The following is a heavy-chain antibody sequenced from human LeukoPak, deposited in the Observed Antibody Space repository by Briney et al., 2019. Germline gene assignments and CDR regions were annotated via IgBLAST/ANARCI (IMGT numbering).Heavy chain of an antibody. CDR1: GLNFSSDD. CDR2: VSYDGDFK. Sequence: GGSLRLSCAASGLNFSSDDMHWVRQATGKGLEWVAVVSYDGDFKLYGDSVKGRFTISRDNSQNMLFLQMNDLRPQDAATYFCARDPYSHDSSGFSYFLQYWGQGTVVTVSS. V-gene: IGHV3-30-3*01. J-gene: IGHJ4*02. CDR3: ARDPYSHDSSGFSYFLQY. D-gene: IGHD6-19*01.